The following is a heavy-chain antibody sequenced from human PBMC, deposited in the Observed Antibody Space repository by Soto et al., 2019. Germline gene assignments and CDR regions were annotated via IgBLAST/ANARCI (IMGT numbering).Heavy chain of an antibody. CDR3: ARALDSDSNQH. Sequence: GVSLRLPCAASEFTFSRHYMSWVRQATEKGLEWVSVIYSGGSTSYADSVKGRLTISRDNSKNTVYLQMNSLRAEDTDVYYCARALDSDSNQHWGPCTLVTVSS. J-gene: IGHJ1*01. CDR1: EFTFSRHY. CDR2: IYSGGST. D-gene: IGHD4-4*01. V-gene: IGHV3-53*01.